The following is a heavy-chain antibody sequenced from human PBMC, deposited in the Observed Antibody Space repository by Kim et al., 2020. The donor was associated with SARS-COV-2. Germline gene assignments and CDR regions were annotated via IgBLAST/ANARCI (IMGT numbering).Heavy chain of an antibody. V-gene: IGHV1-18*01. CDR2: ISAYNGNT. CDR3: ARVVAATDTAGGWFDP. J-gene: IGHJ5*02. D-gene: IGHD6-13*01. CDR1: GYTFTSYA. Sequence: ASVKVSCKASGYTFTSYAISWVRQAPGQGLEWMGWISAYNGNTTYAQKFQGRVTMTTDTSTSTAYMELRSLRSDDTAVYYCARVVAATDTAGGWFDPWGQGTLVSVSS.